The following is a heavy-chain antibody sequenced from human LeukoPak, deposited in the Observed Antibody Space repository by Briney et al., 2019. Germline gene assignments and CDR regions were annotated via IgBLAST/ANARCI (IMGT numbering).Heavy chain of an antibody. CDR3: ATGGRDYSDYSFASYCMDV. CDR2: MRFDGSNK. CDR1: GFTLSVDV. D-gene: IGHD3-16*01. Sequence: PGGSLRLSCAASGFTLSVDVMQWVRQAPGKGLEWVASMRFDGSNKYYADSVKGRFTISRDNSKDTLYLQMNGLRAEDTAVYYCATGGRDYSDYSFASYCMDVWGKGTTVTVSS. J-gene: IGHJ6*03. V-gene: IGHV3-30*02.